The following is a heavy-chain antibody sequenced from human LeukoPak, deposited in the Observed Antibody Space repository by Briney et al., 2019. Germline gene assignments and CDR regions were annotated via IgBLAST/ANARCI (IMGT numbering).Heavy chain of an antibody. CDR3: ARHPIVGASQSWFDP. CDR1: GYSFTSYW. J-gene: IGHJ5*02. D-gene: IGHD1-26*01. Sequence: KAGEPLKISCKGYGYSFTSYWIAWVRQMPGKGLEWVGIIHPGDSDTRYSPSFEGQVTISADESISTAYLQWSSLTASDTAIYYCARHPIVGASQSWFDPWGQGTLVTVSS. CDR2: IHPGDSDT. V-gene: IGHV5-51*01.